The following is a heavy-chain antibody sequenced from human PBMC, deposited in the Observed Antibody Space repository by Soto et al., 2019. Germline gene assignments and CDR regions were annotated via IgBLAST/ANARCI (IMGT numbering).Heavy chain of an antibody. CDR3: ASAGLLGDYYFDY. CDR2: IYYSGST. CDR1: GGSISSYY. Sequence: SETLSLTCTVSGGSISSYYWSWIRPPPGKGLEWIGYIYYSGSTNYNPSLKSRVTISVDTSKNQFSLKLSSVTAADTAVYYCASAGLLGDYYFDYWGQGTLVTVSS. D-gene: IGHD1-26*01. V-gene: IGHV4-59*01. J-gene: IGHJ4*02.